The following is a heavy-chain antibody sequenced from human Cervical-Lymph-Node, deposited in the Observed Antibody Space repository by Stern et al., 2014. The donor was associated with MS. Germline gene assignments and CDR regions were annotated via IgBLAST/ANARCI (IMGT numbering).Heavy chain of an antibody. Sequence: QVQLQESGPGLVKPSETLSLTCSVSGGSISSYYWNWIRQPPGKGLEWIANVHYSGTTNYNPSLKSRVTILLDTSIKQIYLKLTSVTAADTAVYYCAGSGTYYPDYWGQGILVTVSS. J-gene: IGHJ4*02. CDR3: AGSGTYYPDY. D-gene: IGHD3-3*01. CDR1: GGSISSYY. V-gene: IGHV4-59*08. CDR2: VHYSGTT.